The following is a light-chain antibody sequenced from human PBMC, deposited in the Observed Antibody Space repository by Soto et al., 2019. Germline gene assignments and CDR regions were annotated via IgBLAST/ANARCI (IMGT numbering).Light chain of an antibody. CDR1: QSVSSN. J-gene: IGKJ4*01. CDR3: RQYGSSLT. Sequence: EIVMTQSPATLSVSPGERATLSCRASQSVSSNLAWYQQKPGQAPRLLIYGASTRATGIPARFSGSGSGTEFTLTISSLQYEDFAVYYCRQYGSSLTFGGGTKV. V-gene: IGKV3-15*01. CDR2: GAS.